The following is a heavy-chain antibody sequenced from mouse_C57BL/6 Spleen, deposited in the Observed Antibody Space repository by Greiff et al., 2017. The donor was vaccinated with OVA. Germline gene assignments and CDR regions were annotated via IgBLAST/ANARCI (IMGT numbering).Heavy chain of an antibody. Sequence: EVQVVESGGGLVQPGESLKLSCESNDYAFPSHDMSWVRKTPEKRLELVAAINSDGGSTYYPATMERRSIISRDTTKKTLYLQMSSLRSEDTASDYCARHDDGNWYFDVWGTGTTVTVSS. CDR2: INSDGGST. D-gene: IGHD1-2*01. CDR3: ARHDDGNWYFDV. V-gene: IGHV5-2*01. J-gene: IGHJ1*03. CDR1: DYAFPSHD.